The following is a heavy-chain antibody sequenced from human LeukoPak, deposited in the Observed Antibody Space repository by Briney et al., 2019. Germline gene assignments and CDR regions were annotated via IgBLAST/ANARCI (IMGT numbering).Heavy chain of an antibody. CDR1: GVTFSRYS. CDR2: ISDSSSYI. CDR3: AREPTSMGSDY. J-gene: IGHJ4*02. Sequence: PGGSLRLSCTASGVTFSRYSMNWVRQAPGKGLEWVSSISDSSSYIYYVDSVKGRFTISRDNAKNSLYLQMNSLRADDAAVYYCAREPTSMGSDYWGQGTLVTVSS. V-gene: IGHV3-21*01. D-gene: IGHD5-18*01.